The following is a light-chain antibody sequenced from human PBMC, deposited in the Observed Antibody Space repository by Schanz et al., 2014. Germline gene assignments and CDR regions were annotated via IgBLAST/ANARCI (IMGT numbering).Light chain of an antibody. Sequence: EIVLPQSPGTLSLSPGERATLSCRASQSVNSNLAWYQQKPGQAPRLLIYGASTRATGIPVRFSGSGSGTDFNLIISSLQSEDVATYYCQHYNNWPRTFGQGTKLEIK. J-gene: IGKJ2*01. CDR3: QHYNNWPRT. CDR1: QSVNSN. CDR2: GAS. V-gene: IGKV3D-15*01.